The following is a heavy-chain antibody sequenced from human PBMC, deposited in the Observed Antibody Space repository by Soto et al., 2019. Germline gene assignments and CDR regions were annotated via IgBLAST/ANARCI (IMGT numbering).Heavy chain of an antibody. D-gene: IGHD2-15*01. CDR1: GFTFSSFA. CDR3: ASHLGYDLREGLDY. Sequence: GGSLRLSCAASGFTFSSFAMSWGRQAPGKGLEWVSGISGSGFNTHYADSMKGRFIISRDNSKSMVFLQMNSLRAEDTAVYYCASHLGYDLREGLDYWGQGTLVTASS. V-gene: IGHV3-23*01. J-gene: IGHJ4*02. CDR2: ISGSGFNT.